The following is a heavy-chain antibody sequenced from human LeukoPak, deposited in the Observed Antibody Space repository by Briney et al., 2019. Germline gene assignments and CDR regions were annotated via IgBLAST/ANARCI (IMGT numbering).Heavy chain of an antibody. V-gene: IGHV3-33*06. D-gene: IGHD3-3*01. Sequence: PGGSLRLSCAASGFTFSSYGMHWVRQAPGKGLEWVAVIWYDGSNKYYADSVKGRFTISRDNSKNTLYLQMNSLRAEDTAVYYCAKFYDFWSGYYDLDYWGQGTLVTVSS. CDR1: GFTFSSYG. J-gene: IGHJ4*02. CDR2: IWYDGSNK. CDR3: AKFYDFWSGYYDLDY.